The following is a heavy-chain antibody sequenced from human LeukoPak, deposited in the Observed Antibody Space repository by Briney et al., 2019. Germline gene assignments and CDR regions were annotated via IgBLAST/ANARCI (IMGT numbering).Heavy chain of an antibody. CDR2: INHSGST. CDR1: GGSFSGYY. D-gene: IGHD6-13*01. CDR3: ARDSRSRRNFDY. V-gene: IGHV4-34*01. J-gene: IGHJ4*02. Sequence: SQTLSLTCAVYGGSFSGYYWSWIRQPPGKGLEWIGEINHSGSTNYNPSLKSRVTMSVDTSKNQFSLKLSSVTAADTAVYYCARDSRSRRNFDYWGQGTLVTVSS.